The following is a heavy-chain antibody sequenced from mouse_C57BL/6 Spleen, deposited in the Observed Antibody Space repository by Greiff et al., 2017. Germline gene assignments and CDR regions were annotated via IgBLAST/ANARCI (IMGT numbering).Heavy chain of an antibody. Sequence: VQLQQPGAELVRPGTSVKLSCKASGYTFTSYWMHWVKQRPGQGLEWIGVIDPSDSYTNCNQKFKGKATLTVDTSSSTAYMQLSSLTSEDSAVYYCARCHGSSPAWFAYWGQGTLVTVSA. J-gene: IGHJ3*01. D-gene: IGHD1-1*01. V-gene: IGHV1-59*01. CDR2: IDPSDSYT. CDR1: GYTFTSYW. CDR3: ARCHGSSPAWFAY.